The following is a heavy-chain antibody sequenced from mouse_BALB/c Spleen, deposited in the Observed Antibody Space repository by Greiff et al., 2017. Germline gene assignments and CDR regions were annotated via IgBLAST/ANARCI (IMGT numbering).Heavy chain of an antibody. D-gene: IGHD2-1*01. Sequence: EVKLMESGPGLVKPSQSLSLTCTVTGYSITSDYAWNWIRQFPGNKLEWMGYISYSGSTSYNPSLKSRISITRDTSKNQFFLQLNSVTTEDTATYYCAREGGNYSYWGQGTLVTVSA. CDR2: ISYSGST. CDR3: AREGGNYSY. CDR1: GYSITSDYA. J-gene: IGHJ3*01. V-gene: IGHV3-2*02.